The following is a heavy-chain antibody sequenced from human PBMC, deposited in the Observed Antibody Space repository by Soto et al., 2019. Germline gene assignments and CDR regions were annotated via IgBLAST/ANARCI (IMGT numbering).Heavy chain of an antibody. CDR2: IYYSGST. D-gene: IGHD2-21*01. Sequence: SETLSLTCAVSGYSISSSNWWGWIRQPPGKGLEWIGYIYYSGSTYYNPSLKSRVTISVDTSKNQLSLKLSSVTAADTAVYYCARIGHINWFDPWGQGTLVTVSS. J-gene: IGHJ5*02. CDR1: GYSISSSNW. V-gene: IGHV4-28*01. CDR3: ARIGHINWFDP.